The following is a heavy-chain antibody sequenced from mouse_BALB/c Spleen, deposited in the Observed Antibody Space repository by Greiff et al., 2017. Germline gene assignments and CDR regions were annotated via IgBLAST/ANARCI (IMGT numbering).Heavy chain of an antibody. D-gene: IGHD1-1*01. V-gene: IGHV2-9*02. J-gene: IGHJ4*01. CDR3: YSFTTVVRSAMDY. CDR1: GFSLTSYG. Sequence: QVQLKESGPGLVAPSQSLSITCTVSGFSLTSYGVHWVRQPPGKGLEWLGVIWAGGSTNYNSALMSRLSISKDNSKSQVFLKMNSLQTDDTAMYYCYSFTTVVRSAMDYWGQGTSVTVSS. CDR2: IWAGGST.